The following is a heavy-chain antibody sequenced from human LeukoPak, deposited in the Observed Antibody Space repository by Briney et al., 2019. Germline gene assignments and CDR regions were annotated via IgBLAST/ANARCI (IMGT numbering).Heavy chain of an antibody. CDR1: GFSFSSFG. J-gene: IGHJ4*02. D-gene: IGHD4-17*01. CDR3: AKDSKYYGDYPHYFDS. CDR2: IRYDGNPK. V-gene: IGHV3-30*02. Sequence: GGSLRLSCAASGFSFSSFGIHWVRQAPGKGVEWVAFIRYDGNPKYYADSVKGRFSISRDNSKNTLYLQMNSLRAEDTALYYCAKDSKYYGDYPHYFDSWGQGNLVTVSS.